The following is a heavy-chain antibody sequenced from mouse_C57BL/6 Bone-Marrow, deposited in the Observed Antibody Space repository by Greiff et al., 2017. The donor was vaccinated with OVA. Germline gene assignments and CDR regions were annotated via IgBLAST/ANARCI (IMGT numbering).Heavy chain of an antibody. CDR3: AKNGGFYYYGMDAMDY. V-gene: IGHV2-5*01. CDR2: IWRGGST. Sequence: QVQLQQSGPGLVQPSQSLSITCTVSGFSLTSYGVHWVRQSPGKGLEWLGVIWRGGSTDYNAAFMSRLSITKDNSKSQVFFKMNSLQADDTAIYYCAKNGGFYYYGMDAMDYWGQGTSVTVSS. D-gene: IGHD1-1*01. CDR1: GFSLTSYG. J-gene: IGHJ4*01.